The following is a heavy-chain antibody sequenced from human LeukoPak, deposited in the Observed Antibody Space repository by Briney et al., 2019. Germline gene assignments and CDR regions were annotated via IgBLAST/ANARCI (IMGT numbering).Heavy chain of an antibody. J-gene: IGHJ4*02. V-gene: IGHV4-30-2*01. CDR1: VGSISSGGYS. CDR3: GSVSIAARYFDY. D-gene: IGHD6-6*01. Sequence: PSQTLSLTCAVSVGSISSGGYSWSWIRQPPGKGLEWIGYIYHSGSTYYNPSLKSRVTISVDRSKNQFSLKLSSVTAADTAVYYCGSVSIAARYFDYWGQGTLVTVSS. CDR2: IYHSGST.